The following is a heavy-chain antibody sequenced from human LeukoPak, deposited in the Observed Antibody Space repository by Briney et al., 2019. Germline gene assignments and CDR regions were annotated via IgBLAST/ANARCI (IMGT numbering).Heavy chain of an antibody. CDR1: GFTFSSYG. J-gene: IGHJ4*02. Sequence: PGGSLRLSCAASGFTFSSYGMSWVRQAPGKVLEWVSAISSSGGSTYYADSVKGRFTISRDNSKNTLYLQMNSLRAEDTAVYYCARGARVPLLRLGELSLECPDYWGQGTLVTVSS. CDR2: ISSSGGST. CDR3: ARGARVPLLRLGELSLECPDY. V-gene: IGHV3-23*01. D-gene: IGHD3-16*02.